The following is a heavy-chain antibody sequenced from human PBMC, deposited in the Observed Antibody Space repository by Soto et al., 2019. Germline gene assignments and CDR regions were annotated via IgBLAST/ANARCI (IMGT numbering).Heavy chain of an antibody. CDR2: ISSSSSYI. Sequence: EVQLVESGGGLVKPGGSLSLSCAASGFTFSSYSMNWVRQAPGKGMEWVSSISSSSSYIYYADSVKGRFTIARDNAKNSLSLQMNRLSAEDTAVYYCASDLMVRGESGYYYYGMDVWGHGTTFTVSS. J-gene: IGHJ6*02. V-gene: IGHV3-21*01. D-gene: IGHD3-10*01. CDR1: GFTFSSYS. CDR3: ASDLMVRGESGYYYYGMDV.